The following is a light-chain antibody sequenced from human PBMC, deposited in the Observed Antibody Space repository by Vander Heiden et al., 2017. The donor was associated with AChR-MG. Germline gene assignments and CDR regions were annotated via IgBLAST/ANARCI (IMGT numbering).Light chain of an antibody. Sequence: QSVLTQPPSASGAPGQRVTIACTGGSSNIGAGNEVHWYQQLPGTAPKLLIYGNSNRPSGVPDRFSGSKSGTSASLAIAGLQAEDEADYYCQSYDSSLSGSVFGGGTKLTVL. J-gene: IGLJ2*01. CDR1: SSNIGAGNE. V-gene: IGLV1-40*01. CDR2: GNS. CDR3: QSYDSSLSGSV.